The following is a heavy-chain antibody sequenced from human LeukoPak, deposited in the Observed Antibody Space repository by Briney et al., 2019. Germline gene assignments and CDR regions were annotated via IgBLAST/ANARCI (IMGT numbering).Heavy chain of an antibody. CDR2: IYYSGST. Sequence: ASETLSLTCTVSGGSISSYYWSWIRQPPGKGLEWIGYIYYSGSTNYNPSLKSRVTISVDTSKNQFSLKLSSVTAADTAVYYCARDRSHYYGSGSYYENAFDIWGQGTMVTVSS. J-gene: IGHJ3*02. CDR1: GGSISSYY. D-gene: IGHD3-10*01. CDR3: ARDRSHYYGSGSYYENAFDI. V-gene: IGHV4-59*01.